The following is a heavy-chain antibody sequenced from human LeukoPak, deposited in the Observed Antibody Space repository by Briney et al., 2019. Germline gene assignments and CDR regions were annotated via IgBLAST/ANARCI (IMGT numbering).Heavy chain of an antibody. CDR2: ISGTGGST. D-gene: IGHD3-22*01. CDR3: ARANPTYYYDSSPY. Sequence: PGGSLRLSCAASGFTFSTYAMTWVRQAPGKGLEWVSLISGTGGSTYYADSVKGRFTISRDNAKNSLYLQMNSLRAEDTAVYYCARANPTYYYDSSPYWGQGTLVTVSS. V-gene: IGHV3-23*01. J-gene: IGHJ4*02. CDR1: GFTFSTYA.